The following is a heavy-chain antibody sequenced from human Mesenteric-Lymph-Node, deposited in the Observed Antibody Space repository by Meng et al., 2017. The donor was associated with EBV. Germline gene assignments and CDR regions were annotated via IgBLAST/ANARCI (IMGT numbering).Heavy chain of an antibody. V-gene: IGHV4-4*02. D-gene: IGHD4-17*01. Sequence: EHLPESGPGLVHPSGTLSLTCAVSGGSISSSYWWIWVRQPPGKGLEWIGEIYHSGSTNYNPSLKSRVTISLDKSKNQFSLKLSSVTAADTAVYYCARAPLYGDNDWFDPWGQGTLVTVSS. CDR3: ARAPLYGDNDWFDP. CDR2: IYHSGST. J-gene: IGHJ5*02. CDR1: GGSISSSYW.